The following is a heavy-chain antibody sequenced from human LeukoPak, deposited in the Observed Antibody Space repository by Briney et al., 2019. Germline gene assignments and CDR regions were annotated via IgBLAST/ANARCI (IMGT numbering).Heavy chain of an antibody. CDR2: INHSGST. J-gene: IGHJ4*02. CDR1: GGSFSGYY. D-gene: IGHD3-10*01. Sequence: PSETLSLTCAVYGGSFSGYYWSWIRQPPGKGLEWIGEINHSGSTNYNPSLKSRVTISVDTSKNQFSLKLSSVTAADTAVYYCARLVYGSGSPIDYWGQGTLVTVSS. V-gene: IGHV4-34*01. CDR3: ARLVYGSGSPIDY.